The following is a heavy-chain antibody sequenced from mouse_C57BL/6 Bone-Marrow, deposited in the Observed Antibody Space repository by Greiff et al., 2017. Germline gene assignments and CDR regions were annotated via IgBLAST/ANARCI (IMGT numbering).Heavy chain of an antibody. Sequence: VHVKQPGAELVRPGASVKLSCTASGFTIHDAYMHWVKQRPEKGLEWIGWIDPENGDTDYASKFQGKATITADTSSNTAYLQLSSLTSEDPAVYYCTLVYYGNCYWYFEGWGTGTTVTVSS. J-gene: IGHJ1*03. CDR1: GFTIHDAY. D-gene: IGHD2-1*01. CDR2: IDPENGDT. V-gene: IGHV14-4*01. CDR3: TLVYYGNCYWYFEG.